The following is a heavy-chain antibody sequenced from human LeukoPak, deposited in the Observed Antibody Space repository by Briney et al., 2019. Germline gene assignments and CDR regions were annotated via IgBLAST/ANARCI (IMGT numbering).Heavy chain of an antibody. J-gene: IGHJ4*02. V-gene: IGHV3-11*01. Sequence: PGGFLRLSCAAPGFTFSDYYMSWIRQAPGKGLEWVSYISSSGSTIYYADSVKGRFTISRDNAKNSLYLQMNSLRAEDTAVYYCARDMGTYSSGWYPNIDYWGQGTLVTVSS. CDR1: GFTFSDYY. CDR3: ARDMGTYSSGWYPNIDY. D-gene: IGHD6-19*01. CDR2: ISSSGSTI.